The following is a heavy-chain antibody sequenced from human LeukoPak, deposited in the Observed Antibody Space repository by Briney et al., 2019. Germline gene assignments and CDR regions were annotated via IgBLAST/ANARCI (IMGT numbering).Heavy chain of an antibody. CDR1: GFDFSNYW. V-gene: IGHV3-7*03. Sequence: HPRGSLRLSCAASGFDFSNYWMYWVRQAPGKGLEWVANIKQDGSEKYYVDSVRGRFTISRDNAKNSLSLQMNSLRAEDTAVYYCASNYGGWGQGTLVTVSS. CDR2: IKQDGSEK. J-gene: IGHJ4*02. D-gene: IGHD4-11*01. CDR3: ASNYGG.